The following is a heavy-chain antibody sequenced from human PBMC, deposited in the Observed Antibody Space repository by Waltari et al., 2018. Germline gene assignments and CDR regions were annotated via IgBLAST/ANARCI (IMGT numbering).Heavy chain of an antibody. D-gene: IGHD3-10*01. CDR2: IYPGATVT. J-gene: IGHJ4*02. CDR1: GYSFTKYW. CDR3: ARSQFGDFDY. Sequence: EVQLVQSGAEVKKPGESLKISCKGSGYSFTKYWIGWVRHMPGKGLEWMGFIYPGATVTRYRPSFLGQVTFSADKSITTAYLQWSSLKASDTAMYYCARSQFGDFDYWGQGVLVTVSS. V-gene: IGHV5-51*01.